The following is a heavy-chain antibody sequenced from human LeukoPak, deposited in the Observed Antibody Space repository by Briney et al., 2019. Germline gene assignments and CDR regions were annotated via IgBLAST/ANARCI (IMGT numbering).Heavy chain of an antibody. D-gene: IGHD3-3*01. CDR1: GYTFTSYG. J-gene: IGHJ4*02. Sequence: GASVKVSCKASGYTFTSYGISWVRQAPGQGLEWMGWISAYNGNTNYAQKLQGRDTMTTDTSTSTAYMELRSLRSDDTAVYYCARGGEILRFLEWLSPYDYWGQGTLVTVSS. CDR3: ARGGEILRFLEWLSPYDY. V-gene: IGHV1-18*01. CDR2: ISAYNGNT.